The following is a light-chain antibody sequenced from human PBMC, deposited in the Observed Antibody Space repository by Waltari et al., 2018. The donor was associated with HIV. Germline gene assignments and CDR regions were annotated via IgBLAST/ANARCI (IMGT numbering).Light chain of an antibody. V-gene: IGKV4-1*01. CDR3: QQYYSTPYT. J-gene: IGKJ2*01. CDR2: WAS. CDR1: QSVLYSSNNKNY. Sequence: DIVLTQSPYSLAVSLAERHTINCKSSQSVLYSSNNKNYLAWYQQKPGQPPKLLISWASTRESGVPDRFSGSGSGTDFTLTISSLQAEDVAVYYCQQYYSTPYTFGQGTKLEIK.